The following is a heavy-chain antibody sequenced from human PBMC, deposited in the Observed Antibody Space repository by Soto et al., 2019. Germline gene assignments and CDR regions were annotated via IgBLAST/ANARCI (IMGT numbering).Heavy chain of an antibody. J-gene: IGHJ6*02. D-gene: IGHD2-15*01. CDR3: AREYCSGGSCYPNTYYYYGMDV. CDR1: GYTFTSYG. V-gene: IGHV1-18*01. CDR2: ISAYNGNT. Sequence: ASVKVSCKASGYTFTSYGISWVRQAPGQGLEWMGWISAYNGNTNYAQKLQGRVTMTTDTSTSTAYMELRSLRSDDTAVYYCAREYCSGGSCYPNTYYYYGMDVWGQGTTVTVSS.